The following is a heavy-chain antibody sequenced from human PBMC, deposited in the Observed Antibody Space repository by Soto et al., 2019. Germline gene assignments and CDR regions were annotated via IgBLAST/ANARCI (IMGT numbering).Heavy chain of an antibody. J-gene: IGHJ4*02. CDR1: GYTFTGYY. V-gene: IGHV1-2*02. D-gene: IGHD3-22*01. Sequence: ASVKVSCKAAGYTFTGYYMHWVRQAPGQGLEWMGWINANSGDTNYAQKFQGRVTMTRDTSISTAYMELSRLRFDDTAVYYSATENGDTSGCQGYWGQGTLVTVSS. CDR3: ATENGDTSGCQGY. CDR2: INANSGDT.